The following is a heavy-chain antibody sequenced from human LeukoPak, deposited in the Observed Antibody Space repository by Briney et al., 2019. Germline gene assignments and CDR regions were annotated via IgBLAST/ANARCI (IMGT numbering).Heavy chain of an antibody. Sequence: ASVKVSCKASGYTFTSSYINWVRQAPGQRLEWMGWISAYNGRTNYAQKFQGRVTMSTDSSTSTAYMDLTSLRSDDTAVYYCARGGTFYPCIEYWSEGTLVTVSS. CDR2: ISAYNGRT. CDR1: GYTFTSSY. J-gene: IGHJ4*02. CDR3: ARGGTFYPCIEY. D-gene: IGHD1-26*01. V-gene: IGHV1-18*01.